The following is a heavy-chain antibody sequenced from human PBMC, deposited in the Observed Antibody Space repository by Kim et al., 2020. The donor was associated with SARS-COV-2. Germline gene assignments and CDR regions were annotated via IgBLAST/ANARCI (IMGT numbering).Heavy chain of an antibody. Sequence: YSQKFQGRVTITRDTSASTAYMELSSLRSEDTAVYYCARGVLAVAVLFDYWGQGTLVTVSS. J-gene: IGHJ4*02. V-gene: IGHV1-3*01. CDR3: ARGVLAVAVLFDY. D-gene: IGHD6-19*01.